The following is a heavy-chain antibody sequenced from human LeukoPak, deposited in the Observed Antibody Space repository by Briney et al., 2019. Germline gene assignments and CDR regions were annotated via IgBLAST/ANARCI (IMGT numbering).Heavy chain of an antibody. CDR3: ARDPGAGPELTTLFLDY. CDR2: VYSGDRT. J-gene: IGHJ4*02. V-gene: IGHV3-66*01. Sequence: QPGGSLRLSCAASGFTVNSNYMSWVRQAPGKGLEWVSVVYSGDRTYYADSVKGRFTVSRDDSTNTLYLLMNSLRAEDTAVYYCARDPGAGPELTTLFLDYWGQGTLVTVSS. D-gene: IGHD4-11*01. CDR1: GFTVNSNY.